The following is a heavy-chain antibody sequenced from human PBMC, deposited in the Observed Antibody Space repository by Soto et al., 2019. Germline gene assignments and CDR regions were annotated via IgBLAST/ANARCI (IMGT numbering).Heavy chain of an antibody. J-gene: IGHJ4*02. CDR3: ARASAYCGGDCYSLVDFDY. V-gene: IGHV4-30-2*01. D-gene: IGHD2-21*02. CDR1: GCSISSGGYS. Sequence: PSETLSLTCAVSGCSISSGGYSWSWIRQPPGKGLEWIGYIYHSGSTNYNPSLKSRVTISVDTSKNQFSLKLSSVTAADTAVYYCARASAYCGGDCYSLVDFDYWGQGTLVTVSS. CDR2: IYHSGST.